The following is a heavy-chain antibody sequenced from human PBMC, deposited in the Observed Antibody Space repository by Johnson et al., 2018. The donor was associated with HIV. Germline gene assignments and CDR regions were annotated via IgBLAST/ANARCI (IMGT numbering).Heavy chain of an antibody. CDR1: GFTFSSYG. CDR2: IRSDGSNK. CDR3: AKAREYDSTGHDAFDI. D-gene: IGHD3-22*01. V-gene: IGHV3-30*02. J-gene: IGHJ3*02. Sequence: QMLFVESGGGLVQPGGSLRLSCAAPGFTFSSYGMHWVRQAPGQGLAWVAFIRSDGSNKYYADSVKRRFPISRDNSKNTLYLQMNSLRAEDTAVYYCAKAREYDSTGHDAFDIWGQGTMVTVSS.